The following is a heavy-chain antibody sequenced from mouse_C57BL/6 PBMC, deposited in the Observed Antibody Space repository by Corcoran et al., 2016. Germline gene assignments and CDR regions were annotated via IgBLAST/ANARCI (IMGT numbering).Heavy chain of an antibody. CDR2: IYWDDDK. D-gene: IGHD2-10*02. J-gene: IGHJ2*01. V-gene: IGHV8-12*01. Sequence: QVTLKESGPGILQSSQTLSLTCSFSGFSLSTSGMGVSWIRQPSGKGLEWLAHIYWDDDKRYNPSLKSRLTISKDTSRNQVFLQSTSVDTADTATYYGARSGYGNFYFDYWGQGTTLTVSS. CDR3: ARSGYGNFYFDY. CDR1: GFSLSTSGMG.